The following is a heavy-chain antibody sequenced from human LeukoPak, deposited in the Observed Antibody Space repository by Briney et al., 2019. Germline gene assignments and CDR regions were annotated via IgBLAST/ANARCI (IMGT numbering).Heavy chain of an antibody. V-gene: IGHV3-7*01. Sequence: GGSLRLSCVASRFTLSNYWMSWVRQAPGKVLEWEATINQDGSKKRYADAVKGRFTISRDNAKGSLYLQLNSLRAQDTAVYYCAKWGPYCVGDYCPALDSWGPGTLVTVSS. CDR1: RFTLSNYW. CDR3: AKWGPYCVGDYCPALDS. D-gene: IGHD2-21*02. CDR2: INQDGSKK. J-gene: IGHJ4*02.